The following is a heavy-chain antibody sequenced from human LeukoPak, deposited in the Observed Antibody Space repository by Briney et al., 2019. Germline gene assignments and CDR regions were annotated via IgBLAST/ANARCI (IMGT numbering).Heavy chain of an antibody. CDR3: ARGSGGRRIVVVVAARGSFDY. Sequence: SETLSLTCAVYGGSFSGYYWSWIRQPPGKGLEWIGEINHSGSTNYNPSPKSRVTISVDTSKNQFSLKLSSVTAADTAVYYCARGSGGRRIVVVVAARGSFDYWGQGTLVTVSS. V-gene: IGHV4-34*01. D-gene: IGHD2-15*01. J-gene: IGHJ4*02. CDR2: INHSGST. CDR1: GGSFSGYY.